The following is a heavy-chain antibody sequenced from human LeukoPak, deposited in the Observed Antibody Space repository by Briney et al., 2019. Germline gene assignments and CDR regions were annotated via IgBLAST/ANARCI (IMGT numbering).Heavy chain of an antibody. D-gene: IGHD3-16*01. V-gene: IGHV4-34*01. CDR2: INYRGST. J-gene: IGHJ4*02. Sequence: SSETLSLTCAVYGGSFSGYYWSWIRQPPGKGREWMGEINYRGSTNYNPSLKSRVTISGDTSKNQFYLQLSSVTAADTAVYYCARTDYVWGSSLDYWGQGTLVTVSS. CDR3: ARTDYVWGSSLDY. CDR1: GGSFSGYY.